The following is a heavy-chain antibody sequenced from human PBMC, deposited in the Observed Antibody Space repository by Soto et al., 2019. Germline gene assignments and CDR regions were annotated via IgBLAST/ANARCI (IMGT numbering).Heavy chain of an antibody. D-gene: IGHD1-1*01. J-gene: IGHJ2*01. CDR3: VRSDMGLGIDN. Sequence: GGSLRLSCAASGFTFSSYWTHWVRQAPGKGLVWVSHINSDGSSTTYADSVKGRFTISRDNAKNKLYLQMNSLSAEDTAVYYYVRSDMGLGIDNRGRGSL. V-gene: IGHV3-74*01. CDR1: GFTFSSYW. CDR2: INSDGSST.